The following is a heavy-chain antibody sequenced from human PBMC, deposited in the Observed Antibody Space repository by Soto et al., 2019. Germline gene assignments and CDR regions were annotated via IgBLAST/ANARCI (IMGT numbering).Heavy chain of an antibody. Sequence: ASVKVSCKASGYNFTSYGISWVRQAPGQGLEWIGWISAYNGNTNYAQKLQGRVTMTTDTSTSTAYMELRSLRSDDTAVYYCAIAKWWKEVGQHNWFDPWGQGTLVTVSS. CDR2: ISAYNGNT. D-gene: IGHD2-15*01. J-gene: IGHJ5*02. CDR1: GYNFTSYG. CDR3: AIAKWWKEVGQHNWFDP. V-gene: IGHV1-18*01.